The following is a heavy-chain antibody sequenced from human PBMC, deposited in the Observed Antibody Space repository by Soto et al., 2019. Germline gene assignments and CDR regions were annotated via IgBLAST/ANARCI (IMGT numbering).Heavy chain of an antibody. D-gene: IGHD6-6*01. V-gene: IGHV4-59*12. CDR2: VYYTGTT. J-gene: IGHJ3*02. Sequence: QVQLRESGPGLVKPSETLSLTCIVSGDSMNYYYWSWIRQPPGKGLEWIGYVYYTGTTNYNPSLKRRVTISVATSKNQFSLKLTSVTAADRAVYYCARWPNTSSSARSFEIWGQGTRVTVSS. CDR1: GDSMNYYY. CDR3: ARWPNTSSSARSFEI.